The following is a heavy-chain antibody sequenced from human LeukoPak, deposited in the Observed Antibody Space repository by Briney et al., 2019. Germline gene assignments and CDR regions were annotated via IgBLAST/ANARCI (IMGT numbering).Heavy chain of an antibody. CDR3: AKDGKSERYFDWLSLFDY. D-gene: IGHD3-9*01. CDR1: GFTFSSYA. J-gene: IGHJ4*02. CDR2: ISGSGGST. Sequence: GGSLRLSCAASGFTFSSYAMSWVRQAPGKGLVWVSAISGSGGSTYYADSVKGRFTISRDNSKNTLYLQMNSLRAEDTAVYYCAKDGKSERYFDWLSLFDYWGQGTLVTVSS. V-gene: IGHV3-23*01.